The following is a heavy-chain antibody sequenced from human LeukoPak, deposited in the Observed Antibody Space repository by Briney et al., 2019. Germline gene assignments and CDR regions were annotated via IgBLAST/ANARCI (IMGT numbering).Heavy chain of an antibody. CDR1: GYTFTCYG. CDR3: ARAGVWDYSDSSGYHNGAFDI. V-gene: IGHV1-2*02. CDR2: IKPNSGGT. J-gene: IGHJ3*02. D-gene: IGHD3-22*01. Sequence: ASVKVSCKASGYTFTCYGISWVRQAPGQGLEWMGWIKPNSGGTNYAQKFQGRVTMTRDTSISKAYMDLSRLGSDDTAVYYCARAGVWDYSDSSGYHNGAFDIWGQGTMVTVSS.